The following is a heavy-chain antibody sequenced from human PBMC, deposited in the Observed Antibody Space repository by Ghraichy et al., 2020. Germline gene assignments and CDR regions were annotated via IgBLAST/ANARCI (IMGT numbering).Heavy chain of an antibody. Sequence: LSLTCAASGFTFSSYAMAWVRQAPGKGLEWVSSISGTGGTTYYADSVKGRFTIFRDNSKNTLYLQMNSLRADDTAVFYCAKGAGPTWRFDFWGQGTLVTVSS. CDR3: AKGAGPTWRFDF. V-gene: IGHV3-23*01. CDR2: ISGTGGTT. CDR1: GFTFSSYA. J-gene: IGHJ4*02. D-gene: IGHD1-26*01.